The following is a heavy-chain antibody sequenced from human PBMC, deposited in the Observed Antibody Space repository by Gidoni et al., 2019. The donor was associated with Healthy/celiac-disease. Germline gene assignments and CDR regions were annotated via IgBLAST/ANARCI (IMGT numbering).Heavy chain of an antibody. D-gene: IGHD3-10*01. Sequence: QVQLVQSGAEVKKPGASVKVSCKASGYTFTGYYMHWVRQAHGQGLEWMGWINPNSGGTNYAQKFQGWVTMTRDTSISTAYMELSRLRSDDTAVYYCARDGGYGSGSPNLNFDYWGQGTLVTVSS. CDR3: ARDGGYGSGSPNLNFDY. J-gene: IGHJ4*02. CDR1: GYTFTGYY. V-gene: IGHV1-2*04. CDR2: INPNSGGT.